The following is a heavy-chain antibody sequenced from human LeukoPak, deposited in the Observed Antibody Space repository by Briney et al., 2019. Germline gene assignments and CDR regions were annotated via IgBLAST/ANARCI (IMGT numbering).Heavy chain of an antibody. CDR3: ARRLRRGDY. D-gene: IGHD4-17*01. CDR2: ISSAGNNI. CDR1: GFTFTIYT. J-gene: IGHJ4*02. V-gene: IGHV3-21*01. Sequence: GGSLRLSCAASGFTFTIYTMNWVRQAPGRGLEWVSPISSAGNNIYYADSVKGRFTISRDNAKVSLYLDMNSLRAEDTAVYYCARRLRRGDYWGQGTLVTVSS.